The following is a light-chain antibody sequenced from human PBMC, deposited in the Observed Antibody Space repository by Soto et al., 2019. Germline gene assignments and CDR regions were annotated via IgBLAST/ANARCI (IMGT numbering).Light chain of an antibody. CDR3: AACDDSLSAYV. Sequence: QSVLTQPPSASGAPGQRVIVSCSGGSSNVGSNSVNWYQHLPGSAPKLLIFSNNQRPSGVPDRLSGSKSGTSASLAIGGLQSDDEADYYCAACDDSLSAYVFGSGTKVTVL. CDR2: SNN. J-gene: IGLJ1*01. CDR1: SSNVGSNS. V-gene: IGLV1-44*01.